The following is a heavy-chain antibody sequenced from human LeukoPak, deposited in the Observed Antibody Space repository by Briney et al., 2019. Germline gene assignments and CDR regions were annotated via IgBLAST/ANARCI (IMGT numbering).Heavy chain of an antibody. Sequence: GASVKVSCKASGGTFSSYAISWVRQAPGQGLEWMGRIIPILGIANYAQKFQGRVTITADKSTSTAYMELSSLRSEDTAVYYCASGVSYYGSGSYYNVYYGMDVWGQGTTVTVSS. J-gene: IGHJ6*02. CDR1: GGTFSSYA. D-gene: IGHD3-10*01. CDR3: ASGVSYYGSGSYYNVYYGMDV. V-gene: IGHV1-69*04. CDR2: IIPILGIA.